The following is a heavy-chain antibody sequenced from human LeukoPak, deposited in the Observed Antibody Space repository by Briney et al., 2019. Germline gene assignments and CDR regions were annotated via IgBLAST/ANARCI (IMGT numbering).Heavy chain of an antibody. V-gene: IGHV1-69*13. CDR2: IIPIFGTA. CDR3: ASDQNSVTAIG. Sequence: GASVKVSCKASGYTFTSYAISWVRQAPGQGLEWMGGIIPIFGTANYAQKFQGRVTITADESTSTAYMELSSLRSEDTAVYYCASDQNSVTAIGWGQGTLVTVSS. CDR1: GYTFTSYA. J-gene: IGHJ4*02. D-gene: IGHD2-21*02.